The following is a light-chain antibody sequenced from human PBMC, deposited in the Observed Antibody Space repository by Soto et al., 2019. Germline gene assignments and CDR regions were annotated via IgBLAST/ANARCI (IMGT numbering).Light chain of an antibody. CDR3: SSYTTTSNYV. V-gene: IGLV2-14*02. CDR2: QVS. J-gene: IGLJ1*01. Sequence: QSVLTQPASVSGSPGQSITISCTVSISDVGSYDLVSWYQQHPGKAPKLMIYQVSRRPSGVSNRFFGSKSGNTASLAISGLQPEDEADYYCSSYTTTSNYVFGTGTKVTLL. CDR1: ISDVGSYDL.